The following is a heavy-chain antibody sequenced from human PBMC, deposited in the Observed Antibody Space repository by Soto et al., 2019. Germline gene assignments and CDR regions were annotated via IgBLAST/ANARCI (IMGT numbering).Heavy chain of an antibody. CDR3: TTGALPYDYIWGSYLRDY. J-gene: IGHJ4*02. CDR1: GFTFSNSW. V-gene: IGHV3-15*01. Sequence: PGGSLGLSFAASGFTFSNSWMSWVRQAPGKGLEWVGRIKSKTDGGTTDYAAPVKGRFTISRDDSKNTLYLQMNSLKTEDTAVYYCTTGALPYDYIWGSYLRDYWGQGTLVTVSS. CDR2: IKSKTDGGTT. D-gene: IGHD3-16*02.